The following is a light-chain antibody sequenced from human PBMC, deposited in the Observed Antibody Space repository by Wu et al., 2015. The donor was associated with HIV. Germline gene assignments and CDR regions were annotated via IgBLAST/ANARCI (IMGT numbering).Light chain of an antibody. Sequence: DIQMTLSPSTLSASVGDRVTITCRASQSISSWLAWYQQKPGKAPKLLIYKASSLESGVPSRFSGSGSGTEFTLTISSLQPDDFATYYCQQYNSPMYTFGQGTKLEIK. V-gene: IGKV1-5*03. CDR3: QQYNSPMYT. J-gene: IGKJ2*01. CDR2: KAS. CDR1: QSISSW.